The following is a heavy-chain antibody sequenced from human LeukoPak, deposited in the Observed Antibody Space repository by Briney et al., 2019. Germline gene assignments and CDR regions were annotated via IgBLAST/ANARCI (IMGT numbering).Heavy chain of an antibody. CDR3: AKASGSRPL. D-gene: IGHD1-26*01. J-gene: IGHJ4*02. CDR1: GFTVSSNY. CDR2: ISGSGGNI. Sequence: GGSLRLSCAASGFTVSSNYMSWVRQAPGKGLEWVSAISGSGGNIYYADPVKGRFTISRDNSKNTLYLQMDSLSPEDSAVYYCAKASGSRPLWGQGTLVTVSS. V-gene: IGHV3-23*01.